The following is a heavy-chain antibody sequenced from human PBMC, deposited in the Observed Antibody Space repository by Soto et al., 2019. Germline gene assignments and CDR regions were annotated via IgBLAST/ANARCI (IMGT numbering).Heavy chain of an antibody. D-gene: IGHD3-10*01. CDR1: GGTFSSYA. V-gene: IGHV1-69*13. Sequence: ASVKVSCKASGGTFSSYAISWVRQAPGQGLEWMGGIIPIFGTANYAQKFQGRVTITADESTSTAYMELSSLRSEDTAVYYCARDLGLESGSGLPNWFDPWGQGTLVTVSS. CDR2: IIPIFGTA. J-gene: IGHJ5*02. CDR3: ARDLGLESGSGLPNWFDP.